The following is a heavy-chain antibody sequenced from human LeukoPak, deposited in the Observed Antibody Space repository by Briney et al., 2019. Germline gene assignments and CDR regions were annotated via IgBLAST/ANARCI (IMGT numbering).Heavy chain of an antibody. CDR1: GYSISTGYY. J-gene: IGHJ4*02. D-gene: IGHD2-8*01. CDR3: ARVPLYSNYLDY. V-gene: IGHV4-38-2*02. Sequence: PSETLSLTCTVSGYSISTGYYWGWIRQPPGKGLEWIGSIYHSGTTYYNPSLKSRVTISVDTSKNQFSLKLNSVTAADTAVYYCARVPLYSNYLDYWGQGTLVTVSS. CDR2: IYHSGTT.